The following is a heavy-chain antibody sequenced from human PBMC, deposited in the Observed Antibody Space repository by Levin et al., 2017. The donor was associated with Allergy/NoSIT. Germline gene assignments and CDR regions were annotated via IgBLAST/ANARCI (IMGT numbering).Heavy chain of an antibody. CDR3: ARDRGSWVGSNYEYYYDGMDV. J-gene: IGHJ6*02. CDR2: IWYDGSNK. Sequence: GGSLRLSCAASGFTFSSYGMHWVRQAPGKGLEWVAVIWYDGSNKYYADSVKGRFTISRDNSKNTLYLQMNSLRAEDTAVYYCARDRGSWVGSNYEYYYDGMDVWGQGTTVTVSS. D-gene: IGHD4-11*01. CDR1: GFTFSSYG. V-gene: IGHV3-33*01.